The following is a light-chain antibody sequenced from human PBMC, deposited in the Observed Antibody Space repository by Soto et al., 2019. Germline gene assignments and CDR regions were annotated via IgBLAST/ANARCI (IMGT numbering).Light chain of an antibody. Sequence: QSALTQPPSASGSPGQSVTISCTRTSSDVGAYNYVSWYQQYPGKAPKLMIYEVTKRPSGVPDRFSGSKSGNTASLTVSGLPAEDEADYYCTSYVGNDIWVFGGGTKVTVL. CDR3: TSYVGNDIWV. V-gene: IGLV2-8*01. CDR2: EVT. CDR1: SSDVGAYNY. J-gene: IGLJ3*02.